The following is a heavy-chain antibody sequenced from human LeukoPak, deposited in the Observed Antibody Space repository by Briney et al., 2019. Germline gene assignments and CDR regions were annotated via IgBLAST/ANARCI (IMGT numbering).Heavy chain of an antibody. J-gene: IGHJ3*02. D-gene: IGHD5-18*01. CDR3: AGRVDTAYDAFDI. V-gene: IGHV5-51*01. CDR2: IYPGDSDA. Sequence: GESLKISCKGSGYSFTSYWIAWVRQMPGKGLEWMGIIYPGDSDARYRPSFQGQVTISADKSISTAYLQWSSLKASDTAMYYCAGRVDTAYDAFDIWGQGTMVTVSS. CDR1: GYSFTSYW.